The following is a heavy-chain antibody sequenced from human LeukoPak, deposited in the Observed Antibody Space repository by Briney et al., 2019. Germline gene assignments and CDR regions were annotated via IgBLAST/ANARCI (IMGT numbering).Heavy chain of an antibody. D-gene: IGHD1-26*01. CDR1: GFTFDDYA. CDR2: ISWNSGSI. J-gene: IGHJ4*02. Sequence: GGSLRLSCAASGFTFDDYAMHWVRQAPGKGLEWVSGISWNSGSIGYADSVKGRFTISRDNAKNSLYLQINSLRAEDTALYYCAKMSGSYHGYFDYWGQGTLVTVSS. CDR3: AKMSGSYHGYFDY. V-gene: IGHV3-9*01.